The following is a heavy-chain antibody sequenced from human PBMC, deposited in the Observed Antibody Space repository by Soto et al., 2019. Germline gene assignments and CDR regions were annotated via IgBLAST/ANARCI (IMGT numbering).Heavy chain of an antibody. J-gene: IGHJ4*02. Sequence: ASVKVSCKASGYTFTAVYLHWVRQAPGQGPEWMGWINPNSGGTNYAETFQGRVTMTRDTSISTAYMELSRLRSDDTAVYYRARDPNLPYDYWGQGTLVTVSS. CDR3: ARDPNLPYDY. V-gene: IGHV1-2*02. CDR2: INPNSGGT. CDR1: GYTFTAVY.